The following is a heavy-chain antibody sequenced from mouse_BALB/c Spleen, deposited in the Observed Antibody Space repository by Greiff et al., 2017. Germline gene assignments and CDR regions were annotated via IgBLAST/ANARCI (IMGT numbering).Heavy chain of an antibody. D-gene: IGHD1-2*01. Sequence: QVQLQQSGSVLVRPGASVKLSCKASGYTFTSSWMHWAKQRPGQGLEWIGEIHPNSGNTNYNEKFKGKATLTVDTSSSTAYVDLSSLTSEDSAVYYCARDGSYAMDYWGQGTSVTVSS. CDR1: GYTFTSSW. CDR2: IHPNSGNT. CDR3: ARDGSYAMDY. J-gene: IGHJ4*01. V-gene: IGHV1S130*01.